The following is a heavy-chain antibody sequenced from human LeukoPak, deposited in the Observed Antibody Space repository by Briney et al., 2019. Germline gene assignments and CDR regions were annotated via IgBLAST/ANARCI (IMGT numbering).Heavy chain of an antibody. V-gene: IGHV4-4*07. D-gene: IGHD3-3*01. J-gene: IGHJ4*02. CDR2: IYTSGST. Sequence: SETLSLTCTVSGGSISSYYWSWIRQPAGKGLEWIGRIYTSGSTNYNPSLKSRVTMSVDTSKNQFSLKLSSVTAADTAVYYCARGRGDTIFGVVIPRYYFDYWGQGTLVTVSS. CDR1: GGSISSYY. CDR3: ARGRGDTIFGVVIPRYYFDY.